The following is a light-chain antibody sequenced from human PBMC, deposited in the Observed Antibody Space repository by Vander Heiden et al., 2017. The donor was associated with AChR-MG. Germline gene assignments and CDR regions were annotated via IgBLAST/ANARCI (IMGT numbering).Light chain of an antibody. CDR1: ISNIGAGYD. J-gene: IGLJ2*01. Sequence: QSVLTQPPSLSGAPGQRVTISCTGSISNIGAGYDVHWYQQLPGTAPNLLIYANSNRPSGVPDRFSGSTSGTSASLAITGLQAEDEADYYCQSYDRSLSGVIFGGGTKLTVL. V-gene: IGLV1-40*01. CDR2: ANS. CDR3: QSYDRSLSGVI.